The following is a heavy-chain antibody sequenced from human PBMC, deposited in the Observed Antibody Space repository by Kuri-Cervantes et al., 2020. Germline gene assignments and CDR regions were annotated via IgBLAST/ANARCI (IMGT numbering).Heavy chain of an antibody. CDR2: IIPSGGST. Sequence: ASVKVSCKASGYTFTSYCMHWVRQAPGQGLEWMGIIIPSGGSTSYAQKFQGRVTMTRDTSTSTVYMELSSLRSEDTAVYYCARGGFGWGPPAYMDVWGKGATVTVSS. CDR3: ARGGFGWGPPAYMDV. V-gene: IGHV1-46*01. J-gene: IGHJ6*03. CDR1: GYTFTSYC. D-gene: IGHD2-21*02.